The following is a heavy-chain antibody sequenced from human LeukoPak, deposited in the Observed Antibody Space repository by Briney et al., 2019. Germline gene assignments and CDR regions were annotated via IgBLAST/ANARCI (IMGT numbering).Heavy chain of an antibody. CDR2: IALSGANT. D-gene: IGHD2-2*01. V-gene: IGHV3-23*01. J-gene: IGHJ6*03. CDR3: AKRGNPAVGHHYLDV. CDR1: GFTFSSYG. Sequence: PGRSLRLSCAASGFTFSSYGMHWVRQAPGKGLEWVSSIALSGANTFYADSVMGRFTISRDNSKNTLYLQMNSLRAEDTAVYFCAKRGNPAVGHHYLDVWGKGTTVSVSS.